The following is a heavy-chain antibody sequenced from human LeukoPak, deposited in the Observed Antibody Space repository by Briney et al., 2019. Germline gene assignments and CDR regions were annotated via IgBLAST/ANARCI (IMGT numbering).Heavy chain of an antibody. V-gene: IGHV4-39*07. CDR2: IYYSGST. J-gene: IGHJ4*02. Sequence: SETLSLTCTVSGGSISSSSYYWGWIRQPPGKGLEWIGSIYYSGSTYYNPSLKSRVTISVDTSKNQFSLKLTSVTAADTAVYYCCGSGWFAGPFGYWGQGALVTVSS. D-gene: IGHD6-19*01. CDR3: CGSGWFAGPFGY. CDR1: GGSISSSSYY.